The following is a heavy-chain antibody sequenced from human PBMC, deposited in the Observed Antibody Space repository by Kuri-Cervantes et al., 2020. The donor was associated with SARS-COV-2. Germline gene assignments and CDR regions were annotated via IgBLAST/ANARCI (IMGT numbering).Heavy chain of an antibody. Sequence: LSCTVSGGSISSGDYYWSWIRQPPGKGLEWIGYIYYSGSTYYNPSLKSRVTISVDTSKNQFSLKLSSVTAADTAVYYCARESTGFITIFGVVTRYGMDVWGQGTTVTVSS. CDR2: IYYSGST. D-gene: IGHD3-3*01. V-gene: IGHV4-30-4*01. CDR3: ARESTGFITIFGVVTRYGMDV. CDR1: GGSISSGDYY. J-gene: IGHJ6*02.